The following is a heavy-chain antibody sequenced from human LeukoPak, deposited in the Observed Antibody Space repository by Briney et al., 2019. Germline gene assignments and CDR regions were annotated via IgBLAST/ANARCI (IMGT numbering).Heavy chain of an antibody. V-gene: IGHV1-8*03. Sequence: GASVKVSCKASGYTFTSYDINWVRQATGQGLEWMGWMNPNSGNTGYAQKFQGRVTITRNTSISTAYMELRSLRSDDTAVYYCARDLPYDILTGYYFDAFDIWGQGTMVTVSP. CDR1: GYTFTSYD. CDR3: ARDLPYDILTGYYFDAFDI. D-gene: IGHD3-9*01. CDR2: MNPNSGNT. J-gene: IGHJ3*02.